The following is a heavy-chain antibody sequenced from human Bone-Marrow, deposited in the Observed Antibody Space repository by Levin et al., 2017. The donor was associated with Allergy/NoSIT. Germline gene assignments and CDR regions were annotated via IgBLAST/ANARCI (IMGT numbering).Heavy chain of an antibody. V-gene: IGHV3-23*01. Sequence: PGGSLRLSCAASGFAFSTYAMSWVRQAPGKGLEWVSLISGSGTGGYTYFADSVQGRFTISRDTSKNTLYLQMDSLRADDTAVYYCAKGHVTAAGILDYWGQGTLVSVSS. D-gene: IGHD6-13*01. CDR3: AKGHVTAAGILDY. CDR1: GFAFSTYA. CDR2: ISGSGTGGYT. J-gene: IGHJ4*02.